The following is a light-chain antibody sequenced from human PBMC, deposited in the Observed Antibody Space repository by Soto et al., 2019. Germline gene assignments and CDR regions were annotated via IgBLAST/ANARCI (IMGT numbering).Light chain of an antibody. CDR3: GTWDSSLSADV. V-gene: IGLV1-51*01. J-gene: IGLJ1*01. Sequence: QSALTQPPSVSAAPGQKVTISCSGSSXNIGNNYVSWYQQLPGTAPKLLIYDNNKRPSGIPDRFSDSKSGTSATLAITGLQTGDEADYYCGTWDSSLSADVFGTGTKFTVL. CDR1: SXNIGNNY. CDR2: DNN.